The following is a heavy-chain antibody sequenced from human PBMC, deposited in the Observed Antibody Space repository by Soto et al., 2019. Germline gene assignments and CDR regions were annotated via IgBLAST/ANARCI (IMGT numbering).Heavy chain of an antibody. D-gene: IGHD3-22*01. CDR2: IYYSGST. V-gene: IGHV4-61*01. CDR1: GGSVSSGSYY. CDR3: ASQPQYYYDSSGYYPPLGY. Sequence: SETLSLTCTVSGGSVSSGSYYWSWIRQPPGKGLEWIGYIYYSGSTNYNPSLKSRVTISVDTSKNQFSLKLSSVTAADTAVYYCASQPQYYYDSSGYYPPLGYWGQGTLVTVS. J-gene: IGHJ4*02.